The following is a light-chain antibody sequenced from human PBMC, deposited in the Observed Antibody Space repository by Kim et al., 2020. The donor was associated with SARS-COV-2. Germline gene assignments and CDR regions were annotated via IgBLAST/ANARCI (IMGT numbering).Light chain of an antibody. V-gene: IGKV3-20*01. CDR1: QSVSSSY. Sequence: EIVLTQSPGTLSLSPGERATLSCRVSQSVSSSYLAWYQQKPGQAPRLLIYGASSRATGIPDRFSGSGSGTDFTLTISRLKPEDFAVYYCQQYGSSPLTFGGGTKLEI. CDR3: QQYGSSPLT. J-gene: IGKJ4*01. CDR2: GAS.